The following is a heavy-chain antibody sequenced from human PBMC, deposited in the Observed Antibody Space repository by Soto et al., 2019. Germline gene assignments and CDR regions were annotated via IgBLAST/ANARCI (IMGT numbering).Heavy chain of an antibody. CDR3: ARGRDIVVVVAANFDY. V-gene: IGHV4-34*01. CDR2: INHSGST. D-gene: IGHD2-15*01. J-gene: IGHJ4*02. CDR1: GGSFSGYY. Sequence: QVQLQQWGAGLLKPSETLSLTCAVYGGSFSGYYWSWIRQPPGKGLEWIGEINHSGSTNYNPSLKMRVTISVDTSKSQCYLKLSSVTAADTAVYYCARGRDIVVVVAANFDYWGQGTLVTVCS.